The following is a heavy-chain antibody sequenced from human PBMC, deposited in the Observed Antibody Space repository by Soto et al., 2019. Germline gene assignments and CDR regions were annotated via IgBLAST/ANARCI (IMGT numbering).Heavy chain of an antibody. D-gene: IGHD1-7*01. CDR2: INPNSGGT. J-gene: IGHJ6*02. Sequence: ASVKVSCKASGYTFTGYYMHWVRQAPGQGLEWMGWINPNSGGTNYAQKFQGWVTMTRDTSISTAYMELSRLRSDDTAVYYCARSLIITGTIGAYYYYGMDVWGQGTTVTVS. V-gene: IGHV1-2*04. CDR3: ARSLIITGTIGAYYYYGMDV. CDR1: GYTFTGYY.